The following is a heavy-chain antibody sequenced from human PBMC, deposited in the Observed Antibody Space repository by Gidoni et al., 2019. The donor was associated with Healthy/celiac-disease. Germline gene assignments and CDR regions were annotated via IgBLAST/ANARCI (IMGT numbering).Heavy chain of an antibody. V-gene: IGHV4-59*11. J-gene: IGHJ3*02. CDR2: IYYSGST. CDR3: AGGFGELLYGGATDAFDI. D-gene: IGHD3-10*01. Sequence: QVQLQESGPGLVKPSETLSLTCTVSGGSISSHSWSCIRQPPGKGLEWIGYIYYSGSTNYNPSLKSLVTISVDTSKNQFSLKLSSVTGADTCVYYCAGGFGELLYGGATDAFDIWGQGTMVTVSS. CDR1: GGSISSHS.